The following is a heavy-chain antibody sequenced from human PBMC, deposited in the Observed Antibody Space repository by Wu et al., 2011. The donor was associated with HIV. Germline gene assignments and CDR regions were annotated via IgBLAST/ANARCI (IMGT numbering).Heavy chain of an antibody. D-gene: IGHD2-15*01. CDR2: IIPIFGTA. CDR1: GGTFSSYA. V-gene: IGHV1-69*06. CDR3: AGGYCSGGSCYYNFDY. J-gene: IGHJ4*02. Sequence: QVQLVQSGAEVKKPGSSVKVSCKASGGTFSSYAISWVRQAPGQGLEWMGGIIPIFGTANYAQKFQGRVTMTRDTSTSTAYMELSSLRSEDTAVYYCAGGYCSGGSCYYNFDYWGQGTLVTVSS.